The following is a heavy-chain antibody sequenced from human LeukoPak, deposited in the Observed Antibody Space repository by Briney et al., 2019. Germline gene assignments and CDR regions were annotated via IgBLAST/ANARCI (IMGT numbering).Heavy chain of an antibody. Sequence: GESLKISCKASGYTLTSYDIYWVRQATGQGLEWMGWMNPNSGRTGYAQNFQGRITITRNTSISTAYMELSSLRSEDTAVYYCTRETSSRYFDYWGQGTLVTVSS. J-gene: IGHJ4*02. V-gene: IGHV1-8*01. CDR3: TRETSSRYFDY. CDR1: GYTLTSYD. CDR2: MNPNSGRT.